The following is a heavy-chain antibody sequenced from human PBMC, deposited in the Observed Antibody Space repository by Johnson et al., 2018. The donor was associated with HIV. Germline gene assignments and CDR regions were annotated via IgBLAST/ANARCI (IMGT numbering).Heavy chain of an antibody. D-gene: IGHD6-6*01. CDR2: LFSGGNT. CDR3: ASLPIAARPPTDAFDI. V-gene: IGHV3-66*01. CDR1: GFTVSSYY. Sequence: VQLVESGGGLVQPGGSLRLSCAASGFTVSSYYMSWVRQAPGKGLEWVSVLFSGGNTYYADYVKGRFTISRENSKNTLYLQMNSLRAEDTAVYYCASLPIAARPPTDAFDIWGQVTMVTVSP. J-gene: IGHJ3*02.